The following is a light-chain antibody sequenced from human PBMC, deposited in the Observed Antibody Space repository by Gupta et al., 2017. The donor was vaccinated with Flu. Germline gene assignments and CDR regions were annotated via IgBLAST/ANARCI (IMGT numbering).Light chain of an antibody. Sequence: LTATIGDRATMTVLSSQNIINFLDWYQQKPGKAPQVLMYAASTVEYGVPSRFSGSGSGTNFTLTISSLQPEDFATYSCQQCYVIPRNFGQGTKVEI. CDR3: QQCYVIPRN. J-gene: IGKJ2*01. V-gene: IGKV1-39*01. CDR2: AAS. CDR1: QNIINF.